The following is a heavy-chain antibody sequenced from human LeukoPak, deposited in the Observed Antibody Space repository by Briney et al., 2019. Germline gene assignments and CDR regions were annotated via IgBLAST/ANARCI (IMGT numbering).Heavy chain of an antibody. CDR2: ISYDGSNK. Sequence: GGSLRLSCAASGFTFSSYAMHWVRQAPGKGLEWVAVISYDGSNKYYADSVKGRFTISRDNSKNTLYLQMNSLRAEDTAVYYCATHPTGEDYWGQGTLVSVSS. CDR1: GFTFSSYA. J-gene: IGHJ4*02. D-gene: IGHD4-17*01. V-gene: IGHV3-30-3*01. CDR3: ATHPTGEDY.